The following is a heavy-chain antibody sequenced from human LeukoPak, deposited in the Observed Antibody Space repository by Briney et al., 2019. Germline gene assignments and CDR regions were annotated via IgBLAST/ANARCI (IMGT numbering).Heavy chain of an antibody. CDR3: ARAAVAGTSFRFDP. CDR1: GYTFTGYY. Sequence: ASVKVSCKASGYTFTGYYMHWVRQAPGQGLEWMGWINPNSGGTNYAQKFQGRVTMTRDTSISTAYMELSRLRSDDTAVYYCARAAVAGTSFRFDPWGQGTLVTVSS. V-gene: IGHV1-2*02. J-gene: IGHJ5*02. CDR2: INPNSGGT. D-gene: IGHD6-19*01.